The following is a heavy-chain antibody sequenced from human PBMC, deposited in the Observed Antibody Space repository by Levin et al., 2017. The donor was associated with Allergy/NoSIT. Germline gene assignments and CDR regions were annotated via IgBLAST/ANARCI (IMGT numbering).Heavy chain of an antibody. CDR1: GGSISSSSYY. V-gene: IGHV4-39*02. Sequence: SETLSLTCTVSGGSISSSSYYWGWIRQPPGKGLEWIGNIYNSGRTYYNPSLKSRVTISVDTSKNQFSLKLSSVTAADAAVYYCARDQGYCTSSSCHGMAFDIWGQGTVVTVSS. CDR3: ARDQGYCTSSSCHGMAFDI. D-gene: IGHD2-2*01. J-gene: IGHJ3*02. CDR2: IYNSGRT.